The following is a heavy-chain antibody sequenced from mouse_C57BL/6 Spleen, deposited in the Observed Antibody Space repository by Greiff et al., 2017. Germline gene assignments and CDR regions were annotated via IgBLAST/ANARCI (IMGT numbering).Heavy chain of an antibody. D-gene: IGHD1-1*01. CDR1: GYTFTSYW. CDR2: IYPGSGST. V-gene: IGHV1-55*01. CDR3: ARWITTVVATEDY. J-gene: IGHJ2*01. Sequence: QVQLQQPGAELVKPGASVKMSCKASGYTFTSYWITWVKQRPGQGLEWIGDIYPGSGSTNYNEKFKSKATLTVDTSSSTAYLPLSSLTSEDSAVYYCARWITTVVATEDYWGQGTTLTVSS.